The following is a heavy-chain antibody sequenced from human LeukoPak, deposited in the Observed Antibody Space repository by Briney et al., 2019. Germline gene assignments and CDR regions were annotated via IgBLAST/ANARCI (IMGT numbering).Heavy chain of an antibody. D-gene: IGHD3-22*01. CDR3: ATLGGLYYESHGYPDFDH. J-gene: IGHJ4*02. Sequence: SETLSLTCSVSGGSLSPYYWSWIRQPPGGGLEWLGEINQSGSTNYNPSLKSRVTISVEKFKNQFSLQVTSVTAADTAIYYCATLGGLYYESHGYPDFDHWGQGTLVTVSS. CDR2: INQSGST. V-gene: IGHV4-34*01. CDR1: GGSLSPYY.